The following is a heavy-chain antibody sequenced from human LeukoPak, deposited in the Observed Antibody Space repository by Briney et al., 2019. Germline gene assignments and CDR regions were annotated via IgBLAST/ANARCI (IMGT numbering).Heavy chain of an antibody. J-gene: IGHJ4*02. V-gene: IGHV3-64D*06. D-gene: IGHD6-13*01. Sequence: PGGSLRLSCSASGFTFSSYSMHWVRQAPGKGLEYVSTITSNGGNTNYADSVKGRFTISRDNSKSTLYLQMSSLTAEDTAVYYCVKTGGSSWTNFDYWGQGTLVTVSS. CDR2: ITSNGGNT. CDR1: GFTFSSYS. CDR3: VKTGGSSWTNFDY.